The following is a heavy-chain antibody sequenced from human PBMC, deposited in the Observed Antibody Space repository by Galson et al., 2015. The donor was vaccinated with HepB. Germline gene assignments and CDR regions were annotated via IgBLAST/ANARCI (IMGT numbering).Heavy chain of an antibody. CDR1: GFTFSRFS. CDR3: ARDPLGVHYGSWFET. V-gene: IGHV3-48*02. Sequence: SLRLSCAVSGFTFSRFSMNWVRQAPGKGLEWISYISSSGSTIYYADSVKGRFTISRDNAKNSLYLQMNSLRDEDTAVYYCARDPLGVHYGSWFETWGQGTLVTVSS. CDR2: ISSSGSTI. J-gene: IGHJ5*02. D-gene: IGHD3-10*01.